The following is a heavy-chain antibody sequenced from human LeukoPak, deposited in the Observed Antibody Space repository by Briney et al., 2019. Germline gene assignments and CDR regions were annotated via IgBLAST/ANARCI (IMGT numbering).Heavy chain of an antibody. V-gene: IGHV3-23*01. J-gene: IGHJ3*02. CDR3: AKRYYGSETYFALDI. CDR1: GFTFSNYG. Sequence: GGSLRLSCAASGFTFSNYGMSWVRQAPGGGLEWVSAVTGGGTGTYYADSVKGRFTISRDNSKNTLYLQMNSLRAEDTAVYFCAKRYYGSETYFALDIWGQGTVVTVSS. CDR2: VTGGGTGT. D-gene: IGHD3-10*01.